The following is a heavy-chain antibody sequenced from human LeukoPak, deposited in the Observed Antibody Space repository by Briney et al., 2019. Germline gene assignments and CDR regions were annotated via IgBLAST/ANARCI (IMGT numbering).Heavy chain of an antibody. V-gene: IGHV4-4*07. J-gene: IGHJ6*02. Sequence: SETLSLTCTVSGGSISSYYWSWIRQPAGKGLEWIGRIYTSGSTNYNPSLKSRVTISVDTSKNQFSLKLSSVTAADTAVYYCARHELEQQLPFLRGYYYYYGMDVWGQGTTVTVSS. CDR1: GGSISSYY. CDR3: ARHELEQQLPFLRGYYYYYGMDV. D-gene: IGHD6-13*01. CDR2: IYTSGST.